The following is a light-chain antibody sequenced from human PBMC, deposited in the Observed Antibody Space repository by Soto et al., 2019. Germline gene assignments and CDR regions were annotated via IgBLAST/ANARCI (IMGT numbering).Light chain of an antibody. CDR2: GNT. CDR1: SSNIGAGYI. CDR3: QSYDSSLSGYV. Sequence: QSVLTQPPSVSGAPGQRVTISCTGSSSNIGAGYIVHWYQQLPGTAPKLLIYGNTNRPSGVPDRFSGSKSGTSASLAITGLQAEEEADYYCQSYDSSLSGYVFGAGTKVTVL. V-gene: IGLV1-40*01. J-gene: IGLJ1*01.